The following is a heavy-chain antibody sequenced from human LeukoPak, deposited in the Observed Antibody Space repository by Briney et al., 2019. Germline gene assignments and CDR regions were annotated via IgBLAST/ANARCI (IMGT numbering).Heavy chain of an antibody. D-gene: IGHD4-23*01. J-gene: IGHJ5*02. CDR1: GGSFSGYY. V-gene: IGHV4-34*01. CDR3: AREGDDYGGT. Sequence: PSETLSLTCAVYGGSFSGYYWSWIRQPPGKGLEWIGKISLSGSINYNPSFESRVTMSVDKAKNQLSLKLSSVTAADTAVYYCAREGDDYGGTWGQGTLVTVSS. CDR2: ISLSGSI.